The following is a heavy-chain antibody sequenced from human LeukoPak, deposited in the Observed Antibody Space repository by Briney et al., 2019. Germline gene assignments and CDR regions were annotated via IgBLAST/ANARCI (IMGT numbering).Heavy chain of an antibody. Sequence: GGSLRLSCAASGFSFGDYSMNWVRQAPGKGLEWISYIGISSGNTYYADSVKGRFTISGDKARDSLYLQMNSLRVEDTAVYYCARDYKYAFDNWGQGTLVTVS. D-gene: IGHD5-24*01. CDR3: ARDYKYAFDN. CDR1: GFSFGDYS. CDR2: IGISSGNT. V-gene: IGHV3-48*01. J-gene: IGHJ4*02.